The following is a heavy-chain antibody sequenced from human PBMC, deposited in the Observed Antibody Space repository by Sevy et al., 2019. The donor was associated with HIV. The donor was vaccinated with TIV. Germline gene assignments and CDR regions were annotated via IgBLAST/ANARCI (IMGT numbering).Heavy chain of an antibody. J-gene: IGHJ4*02. V-gene: IGHV3-48*01. CDR3: VRGTGPGSFLFDY. CDR1: GFSFSDYS. Sequence: GGSLRLSCAASGFSFSDYSLSWVRQTPEKGLEWLSLISGSSSTIHYADSVKGRFTISRDNGKNSLCLQMNSLRVEETAMYYCVRGTGPGSFLFDYWGQGTLVTVSS. CDR2: ISGSSSTI.